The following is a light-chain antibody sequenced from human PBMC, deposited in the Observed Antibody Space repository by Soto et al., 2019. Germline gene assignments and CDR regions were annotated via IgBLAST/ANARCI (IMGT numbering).Light chain of an antibody. CDR1: SSDVGAYNS. CDR3: CSSAPESTYV. CDR2: KGT. V-gene: IGLV2-23*01. Sequence: QSVLAQPASVSGSPGQSITISCTGTSSDVGAYNSVSWYQQHPHRAPQVIIYKGTQRPSGVSNRFSGSTSGNAASLTISALQAGDEADYFCCSSAPESTYVFGTGTKVTAL. J-gene: IGLJ1*01.